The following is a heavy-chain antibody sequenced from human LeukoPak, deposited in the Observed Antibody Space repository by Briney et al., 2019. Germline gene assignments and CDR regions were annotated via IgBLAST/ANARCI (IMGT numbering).Heavy chain of an antibody. J-gene: IGHJ6*02. CDR1: GFTFSSYW. D-gene: IGHD2-2*01. V-gene: IGHV3-7*01. CDR2: IKQDGSEK. Sequence: PGGSLRLSCAASGFTFSSYWMSWVRQAPGKGLEWVANIKQDGSEKYYVDSVKGRFTISRDNAKNTLYLQMNSLRAEDTAVYYCARDNVVVPAAMNYYYYYGMDVWGQGTTVTVSS. CDR3: ARDNVVVPAAMNYYYYYGMDV.